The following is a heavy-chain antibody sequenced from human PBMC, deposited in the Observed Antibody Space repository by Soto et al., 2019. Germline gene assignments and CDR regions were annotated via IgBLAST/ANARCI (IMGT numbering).Heavy chain of an antibody. D-gene: IGHD5-12*01. V-gene: IGHV3-53*01. CDR1: GFTVGNNY. Sequence: EVHLVESGGGLIQPGGSLRLSCAASGFTVGNNYMNWVRQAPGKGLEWVSLMYSGGGTYYADSVKGRFTMSRDSSKNTLYLQLNRLRAEDTAMYYCTTSPSVGFWGQGTTVTVSS. J-gene: IGHJ6*02. CDR3: TTSPSVGF. CDR2: MYSGGGT.